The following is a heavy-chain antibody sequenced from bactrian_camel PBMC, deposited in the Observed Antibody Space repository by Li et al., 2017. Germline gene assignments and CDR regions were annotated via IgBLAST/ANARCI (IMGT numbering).Heavy chain of an antibody. CDR2: QRDAAT. CDR1: RPQPQDTASLYTFDSAC. D-gene: IGHD7*01. V-gene: IGHV3S55*01. J-gene: IGHJ6*01. CDR3: TQALNWWSDFTS. Sequence: HVQLVESGGGSVQAGGSLRLSCEASRPQPQDTASLYTFDSACMGWFRQAPGKEPEGVAAQRDAATYYADSVKGRFSISRDNAKNTLYLQLNSLKTEDTAMYYCTQALNWWSDFTSWGQGTQVTVS.